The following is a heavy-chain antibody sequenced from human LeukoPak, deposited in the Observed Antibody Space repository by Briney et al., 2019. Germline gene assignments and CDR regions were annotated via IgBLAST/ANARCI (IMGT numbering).Heavy chain of an antibody. Sequence: ASVKVSCKASGYTFTSYGISWVRQAPGQGLEWMGWISAYNGNTNYAQKLQGRVTMTTDTSTSTAYMELRSLRSDDTAVHYCARDPGVYKTMVRGVPSGMDVWGQGTTVTVSS. V-gene: IGHV1-18*01. J-gene: IGHJ6*02. CDR3: ARDPGVYKTMVRGVPSGMDV. CDR1: GYTFTSYG. D-gene: IGHD3-10*01. CDR2: ISAYNGNT.